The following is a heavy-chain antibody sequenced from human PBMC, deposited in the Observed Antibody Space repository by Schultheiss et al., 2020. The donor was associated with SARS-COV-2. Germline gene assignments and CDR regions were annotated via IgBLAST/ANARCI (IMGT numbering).Heavy chain of an antibody. CDR1: GFTFSSYS. CDR2: ISYDGRNK. D-gene: IGHD3-16*01. CDR3: ARTSWGPDVFDY. J-gene: IGHJ4*02. Sequence: GGSLRLSCAASGFTFSSYSMNWVRQAPGKGLEWVAVISYDGRNKYYADSVKGRFTISRDNSKNTLYLQMNSLRAEDTAVYYCARTSWGPDVFDYWGQGTLVTVSS. V-gene: IGHV3-30*03.